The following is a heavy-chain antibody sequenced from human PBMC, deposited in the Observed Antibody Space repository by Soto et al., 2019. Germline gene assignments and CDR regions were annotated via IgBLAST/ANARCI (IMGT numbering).Heavy chain of an antibody. J-gene: IGHJ3*02. D-gene: IGHD3-3*01. V-gene: IGHV3-15*07. CDR2: IKSKTDGGTT. CDR3: TTPFYDFWSGYYSVDAFDI. CDR1: GFTFSNAW. Sequence: GGSLRLSCAASGFTFSNAWMNWVRQAPGKGLEWVGRIKSKTDGGTTDYAAPVKGRFTISRDDSKNTLYLQMNSLKTEDTAVYYCTTPFYDFWSGYYSVDAFDIWGQGTMVTVSS.